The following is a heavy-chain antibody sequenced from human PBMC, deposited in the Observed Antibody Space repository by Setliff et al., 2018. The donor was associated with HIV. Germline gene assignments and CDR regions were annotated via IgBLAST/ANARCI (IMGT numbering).Heavy chain of an antibody. CDR2: MHVSRET. Sequence: SETLSLTCTVSGGSISDTYYTWIRQTPGKGLEWIGLMHVSRETNYNPSLESRVTISMDTSKNQFSLKLSSVTAADTALYYCAIARGVLTDYSPRGPNYHYYMDVWGKGTTVTVSS. D-gene: IGHD3-9*01. J-gene: IGHJ6*03. V-gene: IGHV4-4*08. CDR1: GGSISDTY. CDR3: AIARGVLTDYSPRGPNYHYYMDV.